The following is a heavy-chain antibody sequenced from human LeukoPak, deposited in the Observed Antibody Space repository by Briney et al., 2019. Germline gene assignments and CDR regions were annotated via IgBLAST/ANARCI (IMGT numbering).Heavy chain of an antibody. CDR1: GFTFSSYA. D-gene: IGHD6-25*01. CDR3: ARGSKRTLSPPTYYYYYGMDV. CDR2: ISYDGSNK. J-gene: IGHJ6*02. Sequence: GGSLRLSCAASGFTFSSYAMHWVRQAPGKGLEWVAVISYDGSNKYYADSVKGRFTISRDNSKNTLYLQMNSLRAEDTAVYYCARGSKRTLSPPTYYYYYGMDVWGRGTTVTVSS. V-gene: IGHV3-30-3*01.